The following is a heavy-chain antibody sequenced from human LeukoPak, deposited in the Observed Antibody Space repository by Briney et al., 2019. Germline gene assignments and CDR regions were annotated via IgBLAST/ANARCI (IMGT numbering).Heavy chain of an antibody. CDR1: GGSFSGYY. CDR3: ARKADTGYSSSWYSGGWFDP. CDR2: DNHSGST. J-gene: IGHJ5*02. V-gene: IGHV4-34*01. Sequence: PSETPSLTCAVYGGSFSGYYWSWIRQPPGKGLEWIGEDNHSGSTNYNPSLKSRVTISVDTSKNQFSLKLRSVTAADTAVYYCARKADTGYSSSWYSGGWFDPWGQGTLVTVSS. D-gene: IGHD6-13*01.